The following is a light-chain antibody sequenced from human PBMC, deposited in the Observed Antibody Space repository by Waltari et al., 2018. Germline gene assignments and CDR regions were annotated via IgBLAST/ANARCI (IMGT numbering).Light chain of an antibody. CDR3: QKYDSLPAT. CDR1: RSVIKY. V-gene: IGKV3D-20*01. CDR2: HAS. Sequence: SCGASRSVIKYLAWCQQTPGRAPRLRIYHASTRATGIPDRFSGSGSGTDFSLTISRLEPDDFAVYYCQKYDSLPATFGQGTRVEIK. J-gene: IGKJ1*01.